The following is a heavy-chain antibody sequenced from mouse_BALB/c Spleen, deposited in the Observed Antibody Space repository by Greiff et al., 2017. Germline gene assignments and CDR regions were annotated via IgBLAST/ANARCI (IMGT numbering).Heavy chain of an antibody. CDR1: GFNIKDTY. Sequence: EVQLQQSGAELVKPGASVKLSCTASGFNIKDTYMHWVKQRPEQGLEWIGRIDPANGNTKYDPKFQGKATITADTSSNTAYLQLSSLTSEDTAVYYCASLRGYAMDYWGQGTSVTVSS. CDR3: ASLRGYAMDY. J-gene: IGHJ4*01. CDR2: IDPANGNT. V-gene: IGHV14-3*02.